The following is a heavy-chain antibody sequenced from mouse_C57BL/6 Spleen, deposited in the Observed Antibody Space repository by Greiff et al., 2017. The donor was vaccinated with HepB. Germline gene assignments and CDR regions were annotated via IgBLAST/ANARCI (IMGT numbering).Heavy chain of an antibody. V-gene: IGHV1-82*01. Sequence: QVQLQQSGPELVKPGASVKISCKASGYAFSSSWMNWVKQRPGKGLEWIGRIYPGDGDTNYNGKFKGKATLTADKSSSTAYMQLSSLTSEDSAVYFCASSLPHYYGSSYGAFFFDYWGQGTTLTVSS. J-gene: IGHJ2*01. D-gene: IGHD1-1*01. CDR1: GYAFSSSW. CDR3: ASSLPHYYGSSYGAFFFDY. CDR2: IYPGDGDT.